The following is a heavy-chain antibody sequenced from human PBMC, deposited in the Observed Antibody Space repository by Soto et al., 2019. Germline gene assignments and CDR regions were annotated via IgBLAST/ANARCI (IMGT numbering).Heavy chain of an antibody. J-gene: IGHJ6*02. Sequence: SETLSLTCAVSGGSISSSNWWSWVRQPPGKGLEWIGEIYHSGSTNYNPSLKSRVTISVDKSKNQFPLKLSSVTAADTAVYYCARDSGYSYGFLYVWGQGTTVTVSS. D-gene: IGHD5-18*01. CDR3: ARDSGYSYGFLYV. V-gene: IGHV4-4*02. CDR1: GGSISSSNW. CDR2: IYHSGST.